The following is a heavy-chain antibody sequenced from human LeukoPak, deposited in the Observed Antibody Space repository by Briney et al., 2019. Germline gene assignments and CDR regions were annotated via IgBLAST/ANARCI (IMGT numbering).Heavy chain of an antibody. D-gene: IGHD3-10*01. CDR2: IYSGGST. CDR3: ARALVRGGKIDY. J-gene: IGHJ4*02. Sequence: GGSLRLSCAAAEFTFSTYTMIWVRQAPGKGLEWVSVIYSGGSTYYADSVKGRFTISRDNSKNTLYLQMNSLRAEDTAVYYCARALVRGGKIDYWGQGTLVTVSS. CDR1: EFTFSTYT. V-gene: IGHV3-66*01.